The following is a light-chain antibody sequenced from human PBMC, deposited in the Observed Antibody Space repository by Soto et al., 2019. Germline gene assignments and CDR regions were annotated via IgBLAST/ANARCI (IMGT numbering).Light chain of an antibody. Sequence: DIQMTQSPSSLSASIGDRVTITCQASQDISNYLNWYQQKPGKAPKLLIYDAFNLETGVPSRFGGSGSGTDFTLIINSLLPEDSATYYCQQYDNLPITFGQGTLLEIK. CDR3: QQYDNLPIT. CDR1: QDISNY. CDR2: DAF. V-gene: IGKV1-33*01. J-gene: IGKJ5*01.